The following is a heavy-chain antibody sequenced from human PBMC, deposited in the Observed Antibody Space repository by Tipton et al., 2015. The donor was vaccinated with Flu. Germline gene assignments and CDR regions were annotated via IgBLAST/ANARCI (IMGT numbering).Heavy chain of an antibody. CDR2: INHSGST. CDR1: GGSFSGYY. V-gene: IGHV4-34*01. J-gene: IGHJ2*01. CDR3: ARRGLPWYFDL. Sequence: TLSLTCAVYGGSFSGYYWTWIRQPPGKGLEWIGEINHSGSTNYNPSLKSRVTISVDTSKNQFSLKLSSVTAADTAVYYCARRGLPWYFDLWGRGTLVTVSS.